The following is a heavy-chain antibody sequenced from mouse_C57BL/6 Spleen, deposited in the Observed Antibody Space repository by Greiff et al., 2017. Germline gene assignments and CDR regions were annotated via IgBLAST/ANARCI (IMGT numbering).Heavy chain of an antibody. CDR1: GFTFSSYG. J-gene: IGHJ1*03. CDR2: ISSGGSYT. CDR3: ARRDSNWYFDV. D-gene: IGHD2-5*01. Sequence: EVQRVESGGDLVKPGGSLKLSCAAPGFTFSSYGMSWVRQTPDKRLEWVATISSGGSYTYYPDSVKGRFTISRDNAKNTLYLQMSSLKSEDTAMYYCARRDSNWYFDVWGTGTTVTVSS. V-gene: IGHV5-6*01.